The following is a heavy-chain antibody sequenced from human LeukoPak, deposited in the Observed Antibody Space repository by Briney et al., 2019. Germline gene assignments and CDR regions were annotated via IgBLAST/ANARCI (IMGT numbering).Heavy chain of an antibody. CDR3: ARLIRSITMVRGVSYYYYMDV. J-gene: IGHJ6*03. CDR2: ISSSSSYI. Sequence: GGSLRLSCAASGFTFSSYSMNWVRQAPGKGLEWVSSISSSSSYIYYEDSVKGRFTISRDNAKNSLYLQMNSLRAEDTAVYYCARLIRSITMVRGVSYYYYMDVWGKGTTVTVSS. V-gene: IGHV3-21*01. CDR1: GFTFSSYS. D-gene: IGHD3-10*01.